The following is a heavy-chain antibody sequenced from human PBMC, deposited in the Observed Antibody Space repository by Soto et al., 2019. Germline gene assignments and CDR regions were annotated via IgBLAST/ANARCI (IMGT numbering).Heavy chain of an antibody. CDR3: AREIVVVVAATPPGGMDV. Sequence: GASVKVSCKASGYTFTGYYMHWVRQAPGQGLEWMGWINPNSGGTNYAQKFQGGVTMTRDTSISTAYMELSRLRSDDTAVYYCAREIVVVVAATPPGGMDVWGQGTTVTVSS. J-gene: IGHJ6*02. CDR1: GYTFTGYY. D-gene: IGHD2-15*01. CDR2: INPNSGGT. V-gene: IGHV1-2*02.